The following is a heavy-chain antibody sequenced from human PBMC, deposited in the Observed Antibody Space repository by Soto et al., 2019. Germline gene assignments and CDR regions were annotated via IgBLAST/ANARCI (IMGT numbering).Heavy chain of an antibody. D-gene: IGHD6-19*01. CDR3: ARAVAGTSILDS. CDR1: GGTFSTST. J-gene: IGHJ4*02. Sequence: QVQLVQSGAEVKKPGSSVKISCQASGGTFSTSTISWVRQAPGQGLEWMGRTIPIVDRAIYAQNFQGRVTMTADKATNIVYMEMFSLRSDDTAVYYCARAVAGTSILDSWGQGTLVTVSS. CDR2: TIPIVDRA. V-gene: IGHV1-69*08.